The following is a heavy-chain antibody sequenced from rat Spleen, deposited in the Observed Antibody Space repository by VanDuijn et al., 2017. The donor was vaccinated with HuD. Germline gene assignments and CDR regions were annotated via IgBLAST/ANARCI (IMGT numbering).Heavy chain of an antibody. CDR1: GFSLLSHS. Sequence: QVQLKESGPGLVQSSQTLSLICTVSGFSLLSHSVHWVRQPPGKGLEWMGVIWGNGNANYNSPLKSRLSISRDTSKSQVLLKMNSLQTEDTAMYFCARGGELGDLDYWGQGVMVTVSS. CDR2: IWGNGNA. V-gene: IGHV2-13*01. CDR3: ARGGELGDLDY. J-gene: IGHJ2*01. D-gene: IGHD5-1*01.